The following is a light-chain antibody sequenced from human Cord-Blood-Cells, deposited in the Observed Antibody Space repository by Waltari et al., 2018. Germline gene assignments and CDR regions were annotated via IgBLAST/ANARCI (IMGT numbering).Light chain of an antibody. J-gene: IGLJ1*01. V-gene: IGLV3-1*01. Sequence: SYELTPPPSVSVSPGQTASITCSGDKLGDQYACWYQQKPGQAPVRVIYQASKGTSGIPERFSDANSGNTATLTISGTQAMDEADYYCQAWDSSTARVFGTGTKVTVL. CDR1: KLGDQY. CDR3: QAWDSSTARV. CDR2: QAS.